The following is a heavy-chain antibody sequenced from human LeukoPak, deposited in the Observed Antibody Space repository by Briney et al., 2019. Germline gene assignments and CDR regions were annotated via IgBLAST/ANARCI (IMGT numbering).Heavy chain of an antibody. D-gene: IGHD1-26*01. Sequence: SETLSLTCTVSGGYISTYYWSWIRQPPGKGLEWIGYIYYSGSTNYNPSLKSRVTISVDTSKNQFSLQLSSVTAADTAVYFCLTYSGTYYVDYWGQGTLVTVSS. CDR1: GGYISTYY. V-gene: IGHV4-59*08. CDR3: LTYSGTYYVDY. J-gene: IGHJ4*02. CDR2: IYYSGST.